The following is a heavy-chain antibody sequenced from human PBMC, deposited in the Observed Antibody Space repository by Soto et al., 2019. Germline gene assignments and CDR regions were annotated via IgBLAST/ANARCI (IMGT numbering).Heavy chain of an antibody. V-gene: IGHV4-61*08. CDR3: ARHGGTSIASSFDP. J-gene: IGHJ5*02. Sequence: SETLSLTCTVSGGSITSGGYYWSWIRQHPGKGLEWIGYIYYSGSTNYNPSLKSRVTISVDTSKNQFSLKLSSVTAADTAVYYCARHGGTSIASSFDPWGQGTLVTVSS. D-gene: IGHD1-1*01. CDR2: IYYSGST. CDR1: GGSITSGGYY.